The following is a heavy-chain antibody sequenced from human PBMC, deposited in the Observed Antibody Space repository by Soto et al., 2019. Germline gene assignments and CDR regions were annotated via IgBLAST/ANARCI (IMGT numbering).Heavy chain of an antibody. V-gene: IGHV1-18*01. CDR3: ARGNSSGWYVYYFDY. Sequence: ASVKVSCKASGYTFTSYGISWVRQAPGQGLEWMGWISAYNGNTNYAQKLQGRVTMTTDTSTSTAYMELRSLRSDDTAVYYCARGNSSGWYVYYFDYWGQGTLVTVPS. D-gene: IGHD6-19*01. CDR1: GYTFTSYG. J-gene: IGHJ4*02. CDR2: ISAYNGNT.